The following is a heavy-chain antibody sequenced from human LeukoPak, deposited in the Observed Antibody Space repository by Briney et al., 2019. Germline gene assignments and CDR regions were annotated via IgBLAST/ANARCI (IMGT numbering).Heavy chain of an antibody. CDR2: ISSSSSTI. D-gene: IGHD4-23*01. CDR1: GFTFSSYS. V-gene: IGHV3-48*04. J-gene: IGHJ4*02. CDR3: ARENDYGGNSHPDY. Sequence: GGSLRLSCAASGFTFSSYSMNWVRQAPGKGLEWVSYISSSSSTIYYADSVKGRFTISRDNAKNSLYLQMNSLRAEDTAVYYCARENDYGGNSHPDYWGQGTLVTVSS.